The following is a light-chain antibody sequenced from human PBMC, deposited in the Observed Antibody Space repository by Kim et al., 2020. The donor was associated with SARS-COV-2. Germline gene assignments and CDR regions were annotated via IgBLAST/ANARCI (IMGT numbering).Light chain of an antibody. J-gene: IGLJ1*01. CDR1: SSNIGSNT. CDR3: ASWEDSLNACYV. Sequence: ELTQPPSASGTPGQRVTISCSGSSSNIGSNTVNWYQQLPGTAPKLLIHANDQRPSGVPDRFSASKSGTSASLAISGLQSEDEADYYCASWEDSLNACYVFGTGTKVTVL. CDR2: AND. V-gene: IGLV1-44*01.